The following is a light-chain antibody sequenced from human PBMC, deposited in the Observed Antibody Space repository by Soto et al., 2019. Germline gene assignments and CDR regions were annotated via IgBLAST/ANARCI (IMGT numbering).Light chain of an antibody. CDR3: QQYRDFPLT. Sequence: EIVLTQSPGTLSLSPGERATLSCRASQSVRSNYLAWYQKKPGQAPRLLIYNSSTRATGRPDRFSGSGSGTDFTLTISSLEPEDFALYFCQQYRDFPLTFGRGTQVEIK. CDR1: QSVRSNY. J-gene: IGKJ4*02. CDR2: NSS. V-gene: IGKV3-20*01.